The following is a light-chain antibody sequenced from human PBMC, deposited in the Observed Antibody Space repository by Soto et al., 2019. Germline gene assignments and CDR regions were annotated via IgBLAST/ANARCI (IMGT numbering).Light chain of an antibody. CDR1: ETITKL. V-gene: IGKV1-39*01. J-gene: IGKJ1*01. Sequence: DIEMTQSPSSLSASVGDRITIACRASETITKLLNWYQEKPGKAPKLLIFTASSLQSGVPSRFSGSGSGTDFTLTITSLQPDDFATYYCQPYHHYWTFGEGTKVDIK. CDR3: QPYHHYWT. CDR2: TAS.